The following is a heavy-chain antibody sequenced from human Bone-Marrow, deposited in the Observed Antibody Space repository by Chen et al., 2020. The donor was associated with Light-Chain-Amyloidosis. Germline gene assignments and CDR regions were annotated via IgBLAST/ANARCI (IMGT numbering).Heavy chain of an antibody. Sequence: EVQVVESGGGLLQRGGSLRLSCAASGFAFSSYAMSWVRQAPGKGLEWGATISGRGGHRDSGDSVKGRLTISRDNSKNALFLQMNSLRAEDTAVYYCAKDISYDDILPGYPADAFDIWGQGTMVTVSS. D-gene: IGHD3-9*01. J-gene: IGHJ3*02. CDR1: GFAFSSYA. CDR3: AKDISYDDILPGYPADAFDI. V-gene: IGHV3-23*04. CDR2: ISGRGGHR.